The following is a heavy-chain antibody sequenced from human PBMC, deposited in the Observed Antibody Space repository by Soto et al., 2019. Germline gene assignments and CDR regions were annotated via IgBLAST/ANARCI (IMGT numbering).Heavy chain of an antibody. CDR3: AGGSDSSGWPPFDY. D-gene: IGHD6-19*01. J-gene: IGHJ4*02. CDR2: IYSGGST. Sequence: EVQLVESGGGLIQPGGSLRLSCAASGFTVSSRYMAWVRQAPGKGLEWVSVIYSGGSTYYADSVKGRFTLSRDKSKNTLYLQMNSLRAADTAMYYCAGGSDSSGWPPFDYWGQGTLVTVSS. V-gene: IGHV3-53*01. CDR1: GFTVSSRY.